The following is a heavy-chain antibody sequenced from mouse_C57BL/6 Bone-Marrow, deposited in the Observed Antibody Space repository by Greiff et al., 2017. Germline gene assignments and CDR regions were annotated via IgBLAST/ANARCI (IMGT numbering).Heavy chain of an antibody. Sequence: VQLQQSGTVLARPGASVKMSCKTSGYTFTSYWMHWVKQRPGQGLEWIGAIYPGNSDTSYNQKFKGKAKLTAVTSASTAYMELSSLTNGDSAVYYCTRMAGGPLDYRGQGTTLTVSS. CDR3: TRMAGGPLDY. J-gene: IGHJ2*01. D-gene: IGHD3-2*02. V-gene: IGHV1-5*01. CDR2: IYPGNSDT. CDR1: GYTFTSYW.